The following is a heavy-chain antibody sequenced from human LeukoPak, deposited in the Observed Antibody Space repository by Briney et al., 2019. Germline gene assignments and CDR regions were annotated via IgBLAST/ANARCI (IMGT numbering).Heavy chain of an antibody. Sequence: GSSVKVSCKASGGTFSSYAISWVRQAPGQGLEWMGRIIPILGIANYAQKFQGSITITRDTSASTAYMELSSLRSEDTAVYYCARAPMGWGYYFDYWGQGTLVTVSS. CDR3: ARAPMGWGYYFDY. CDR1: GGTFSSYA. J-gene: IGHJ4*02. D-gene: IGHD1-26*01. CDR2: IIPILGIA. V-gene: IGHV1-69*04.